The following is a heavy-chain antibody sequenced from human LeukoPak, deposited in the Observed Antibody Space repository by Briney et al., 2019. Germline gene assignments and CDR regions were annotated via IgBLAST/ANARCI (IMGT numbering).Heavy chain of an antibody. CDR3: TRGSRSGSYYGEFDF. CDR1: GYTFTSYY. Sequence: ASVKVSCKASGYTFTSYYMHWVRRAPGQGLEWMGIINPSGGSTNYAQKFQGRVTMTRDTSTSTVYMELSSLRSEDTAVYYCTRGSRSGSYYGEFDFWGPGTLVTVSS. V-gene: IGHV1-46*01. CDR2: INPSGGST. J-gene: IGHJ4*02. D-gene: IGHD1-26*01.